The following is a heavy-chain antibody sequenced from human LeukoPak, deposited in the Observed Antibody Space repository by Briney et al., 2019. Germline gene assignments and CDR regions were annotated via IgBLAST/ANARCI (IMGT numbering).Heavy chain of an antibody. CDR1: GFTFSGFG. CDR3: ARGRGADYGGNSGYFDY. Sequence: GKSLRLSCAASGFTFSGFGMHWVRQAPGKGLEWVAVIWYDGSNKYYADSVKGRFTISRGNPKNTLYVQMNSLRAEDTAVYYCARGRGADYGGNSGYFDYWGQGTLVTVSS. CDR2: IWYDGSNK. V-gene: IGHV3-33*01. J-gene: IGHJ4*02. D-gene: IGHD4-23*01.